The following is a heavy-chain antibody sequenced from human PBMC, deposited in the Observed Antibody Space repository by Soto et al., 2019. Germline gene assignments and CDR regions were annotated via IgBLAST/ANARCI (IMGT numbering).Heavy chain of an antibody. CDR2: IYHSGGT. CDR1: GGSLSSSSYY. Sequence: SETLSLTCTVSGGSLSSSSYYWGWIRQPPGKGLEWIGSIYHSGGTNYNPSLKSRVTISVDKSKNQFSLKLSSVTAADTAVYYCARCIVAAGPIDYWGQGTLVTVSS. J-gene: IGHJ4*02. V-gene: IGHV4-39*07. CDR3: ARCIVAAGPIDY. D-gene: IGHD6-13*01.